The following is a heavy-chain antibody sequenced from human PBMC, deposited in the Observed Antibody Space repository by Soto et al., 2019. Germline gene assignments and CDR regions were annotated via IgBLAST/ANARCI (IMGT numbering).Heavy chain of an antibody. CDR3: ARGSWLQPWGIYYYGMDV. CDR2: IWYDGSNK. J-gene: IGHJ6*02. Sequence: SLRLSCAASGFTFSSYGMHWVRQAPGKGLEWVAVIWYDGSNKYYADSVKGRFTISRDNSKNTLYLQMNSLRAEDTAVYYCARGSWLQPWGIYYYGMDVWGQGATVTV. V-gene: IGHV3-33*01. D-gene: IGHD5-12*01. CDR1: GFTFSSYG.